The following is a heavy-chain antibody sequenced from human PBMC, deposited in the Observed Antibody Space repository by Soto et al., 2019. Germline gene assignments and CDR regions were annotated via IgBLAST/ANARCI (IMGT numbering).Heavy chain of an antibody. CDR2: MNPNSGNT. V-gene: IGHV1-8*01. Sequence: ASVKVSCKVSGYTFTSYDITWVRQATGQGFEWMGWMNPNSGNTGYAQKFQGRVTMTRDTSITTAYMKLSSLRSEDTAVHYCAISPRNWGFDYWGLGTLVTVSS. CDR1: GYTFTSYD. D-gene: IGHD7-27*01. CDR3: AISPRNWGFDY. J-gene: IGHJ4*02.